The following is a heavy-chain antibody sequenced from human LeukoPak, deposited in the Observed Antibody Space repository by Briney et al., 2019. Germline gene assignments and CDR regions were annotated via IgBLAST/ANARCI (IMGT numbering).Heavy chain of an antibody. CDR2: INPNSGGT. CDR1: GYTFTGYY. CDR3: AREGGSTSSWADY. D-gene: IGHD2-2*01. V-gene: IGHV1-2*02. Sequence: ASVKVSCKASGYTFTGYYMHWVRQAPGQGLEWMGWINPNSGGTNYAQKFQGRVTMTRDTSISTAYMELSRLRSDDTAVYYCAREGGSTSSWADYWGQGTLVTVSS. J-gene: IGHJ4*02.